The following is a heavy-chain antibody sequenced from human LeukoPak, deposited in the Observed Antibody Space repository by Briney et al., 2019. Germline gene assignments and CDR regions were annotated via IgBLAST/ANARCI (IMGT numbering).Heavy chain of an antibody. J-gene: IGHJ4*02. Sequence: GGSLRLSCAASGFIFSSYAMSWVRQAPGRGLEWVSTVSGSGVSTFYADSVKGRFTISRDNSKNTLYLQMNSLRAEDTAVYYCAKRLAVTGTYHFDYWGQGTLVTVSS. CDR1: GFIFSSYA. CDR2: VSGSGVST. CDR3: AKRLAVTGTYHFDY. V-gene: IGHV3-23*01. D-gene: IGHD6-19*01.